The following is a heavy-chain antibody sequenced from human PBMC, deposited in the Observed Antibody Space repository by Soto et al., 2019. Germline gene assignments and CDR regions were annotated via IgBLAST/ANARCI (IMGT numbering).Heavy chain of an antibody. V-gene: IGHV3-23*04. J-gene: IGHJ4*02. CDR1: GFLLGGFP. CDR2: INGADSVGTATT. CDR3: AKDGRDVPYYFDY. Sequence: EVQLVVSGGGLVQPGGPWHLSLEASGFLLGGFPLGWSGGPQGRGREWVSSINGADSVGTATTYYAESLKGRVTISRDHFKNTLYLQLNSLRPEDTAVYFCAKDGRDVPYYFDYWGQGALVTVSS.